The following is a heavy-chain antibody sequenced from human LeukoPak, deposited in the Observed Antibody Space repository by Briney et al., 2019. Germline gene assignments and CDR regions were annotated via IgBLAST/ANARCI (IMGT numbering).Heavy chain of an antibody. D-gene: IGHD3-22*01. J-gene: IGHJ4*02. V-gene: IGHV1-69*04. CDR2: IIPILGIA. Sequence: SVKVSCKASGGTFSSYAISWVRQAPGQGLEWMGRIIPILGIANYAQKFQGRVTITADKSTSTAYMELSSLRSEDTAVYYYAAYYYDSSGYYYFDYWGQGTLVTVSS. CDR3: AAYYYDSSGYYYFDY. CDR1: GGTFSSYA.